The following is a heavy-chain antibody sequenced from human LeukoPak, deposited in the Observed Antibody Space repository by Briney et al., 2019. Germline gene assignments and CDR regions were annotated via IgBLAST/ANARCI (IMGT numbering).Heavy chain of an antibody. V-gene: IGHV3-7*01. CDR1: EFTFSSYW. J-gene: IGHJ4*02. Sequence: GGSLRLSCAASEFTFSSYWMSWVRQAPGKGLEWVANIKQDGGQIYYLESVKGRFTVSRDNAKNSLYLQMNSLRAEDTAVYYCARLGARQMLEYWGQGALVTVSS. CDR2: IKQDGGQI. D-gene: IGHD4/OR15-4a*01. CDR3: ARLGARQMLEY.